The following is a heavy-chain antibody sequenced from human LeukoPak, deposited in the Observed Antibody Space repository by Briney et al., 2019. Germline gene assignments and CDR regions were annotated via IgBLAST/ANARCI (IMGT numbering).Heavy chain of an antibody. CDR2: INHSGST. CDR1: GGSSSGYS. D-gene: IGHD5-18*01. V-gene: IGHV4-34*01. CDR3: ARGRIQLWLRLSYFDY. J-gene: IGHJ4*02. Sequence: PSETLSLTCTVYGGSSSGYSWNWVRQTPGKGLEWMGEINHSGSTNYNPSLQSRVTISADTSKNEVSLKLSPVTAADTAVYYCARGRIQLWLRLSYFDYWGQGTLVTVSS.